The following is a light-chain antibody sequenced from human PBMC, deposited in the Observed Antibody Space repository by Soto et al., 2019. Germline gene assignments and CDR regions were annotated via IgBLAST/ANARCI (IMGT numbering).Light chain of an antibody. Sequence: DIQMTQAPSSLSASVGDRVTLTCRASQSVAGYLNWYQQKPGGAPHLLIYAASTLQSGVPSRFSGSGSGTDFKLTISSLQPEDVANYYCQQSYTSSWTFGPGTKVDIK. CDR2: AAS. CDR3: QQSYTSSWT. CDR1: QSVAGY. J-gene: IGKJ1*01. V-gene: IGKV1-39*01.